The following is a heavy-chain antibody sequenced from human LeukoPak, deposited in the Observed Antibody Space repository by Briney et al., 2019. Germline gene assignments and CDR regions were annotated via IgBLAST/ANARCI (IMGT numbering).Heavy chain of an antibody. CDR1: VYTFTRFY. Sequence: ASLKVSCKASVYTFTRFYIHWVRQSPAQGLECMGGINPDTGATNYAQKFQGRVTMTRDTSITTAYIELSGLRSDDTAVYYCVSETFAVLKMGAFYIWGQGTMVTVSS. CDR3: VSETFAVLKMGAFYI. J-gene: IGHJ3*02. V-gene: IGHV1-2*02. D-gene: IGHD5-24*01. CDR2: INPDTGAT.